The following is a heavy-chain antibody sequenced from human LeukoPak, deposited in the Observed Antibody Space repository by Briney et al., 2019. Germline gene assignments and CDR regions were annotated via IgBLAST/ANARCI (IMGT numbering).Heavy chain of an antibody. V-gene: IGHV4-59*01. D-gene: IGHD3-9*01. CDR3: ATAPFDYDILTGANYYYYYMDV. Sequence: KPSETLSLTCTVSGGSTSSYYWSWFRQPPGKGLEWIGYIYYSGSTNYNPSLKSRVTISVDTSKNQFSLKLSSVTAADTAVYYCATAPFDYDILTGANYYYYYMDVWGKGTTVTVSS. CDR1: GGSTSSYY. J-gene: IGHJ6*03. CDR2: IYYSGST.